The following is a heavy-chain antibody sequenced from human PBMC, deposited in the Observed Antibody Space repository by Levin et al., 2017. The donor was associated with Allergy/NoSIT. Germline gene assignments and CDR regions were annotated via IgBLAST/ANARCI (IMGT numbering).Heavy chain of an antibody. CDR1: GGSISSYY. CDR2: IYYSGST. D-gene: IGHD6-13*01. Sequence: PGGSLRLSCTVSGGSISSYYWSWIRQPPGKGLEWIGYIYYSGSTNYNPSLKSRVTILVDTSKNQFSLKLSSVTAADTAVYYCARHSSSWYVGWFDPWGQGTLVTVSS. CDR3: ARHSSSWYVGWFDP. J-gene: IGHJ5*02. V-gene: IGHV4-59*08.